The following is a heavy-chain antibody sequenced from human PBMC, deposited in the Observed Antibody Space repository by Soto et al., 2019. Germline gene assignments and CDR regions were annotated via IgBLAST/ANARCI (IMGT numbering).Heavy chain of an antibody. CDR1: GGSISSGGYY. V-gene: IGHV4-31*03. D-gene: IGHD6-19*01. J-gene: IGHJ4*02. Sequence: PSETLSLTCTVSGGSISSGGYYWSWIRQHPGKGLEWIGYIYYSGSTHYNPSLKSRVTISVDTSKNQFSLKLSSVTAADTAVYYCASEGIAVAGTGWGVGYWGQGTLVTVSS. CDR3: ASEGIAVAGTGWGVGY. CDR2: IYYSGST.